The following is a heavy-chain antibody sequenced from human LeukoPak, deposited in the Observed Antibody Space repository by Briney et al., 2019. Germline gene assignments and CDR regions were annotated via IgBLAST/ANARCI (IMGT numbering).Heavy chain of an antibody. V-gene: IGHV5-10-1*01. CDR2: IDPSDSYT. Sequence: GESLQISCQGSGCSFTSYWISWVRQMPGKGLEWMGRIDPSDSYTNYSPSFQGHVTISTDKSISTAYLQWSSLKASDTAMYYCARHLTYYFGPWGQGTLVTVSS. D-gene: IGHD3-10*01. J-gene: IGHJ5*02. CDR1: GCSFTSYW. CDR3: ARHLTYYFGP.